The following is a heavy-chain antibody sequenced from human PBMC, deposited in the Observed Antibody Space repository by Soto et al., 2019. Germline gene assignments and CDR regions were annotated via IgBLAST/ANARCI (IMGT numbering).Heavy chain of an antibody. CDR3: AKERLQWDAFDI. CDR2: ISGSGGGT. CDR1: GFTFNNYG. D-gene: IGHD5-18*01. Sequence: SLRLSCAASGFTFNNYGLTWVRQAPGKGLEWVSAISGSGGGTYYAGSVRGRFIISRDNSKNTLYLQMNSLRAEDTAVYYCAKERLQWDAFDIWGQGTMVTVSS. V-gene: IGHV3-23*01. J-gene: IGHJ3*02.